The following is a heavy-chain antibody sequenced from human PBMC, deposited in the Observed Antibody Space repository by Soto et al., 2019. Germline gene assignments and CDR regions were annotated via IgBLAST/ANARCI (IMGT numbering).Heavy chain of an antibody. D-gene: IGHD2-15*01. J-gene: IGHJ4*02. CDR3: AHRRPSAAFDY. CDR2: IYWDDDK. Sequence: QITLKESGPTLVKPTQTLTLTCTFSGFSLSTSGVGVGWIRQPPGKALAWLAVIYWDDDKRYSPSLKSRLTITKDTSKNQVVLTMTNMDPVDTATYYCAHRRPSAAFDYWGQGTLVTVSS. V-gene: IGHV2-5*02. CDR1: GFSLSTSGVG.